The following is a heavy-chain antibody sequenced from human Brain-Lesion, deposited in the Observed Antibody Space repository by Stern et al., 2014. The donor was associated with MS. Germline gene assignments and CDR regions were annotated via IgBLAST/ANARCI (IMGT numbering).Heavy chain of an antibody. CDR2: INPKSGGT. V-gene: IGHV1-2*04. CDR3: ATYYYDSTGYNDF. Sequence: QMPLVQSGAEVKKPGASVKVSCKASGYTFTGYYMHWGRQAPGQGLEWMGWINPKSGGTNYAQKFQGWVTMTRDTSINTAYMELSRLRSDDTAVYYCATYYYDSTGYNDFWGQGTLVTVSS. CDR1: GYTFTGYY. D-gene: IGHD3-22*01. J-gene: IGHJ4*02.